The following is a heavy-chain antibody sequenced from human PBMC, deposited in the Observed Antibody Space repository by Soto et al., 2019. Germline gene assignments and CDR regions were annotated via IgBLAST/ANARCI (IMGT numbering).Heavy chain of an antibody. V-gene: IGHV4-59*01. CDR1: GASISNYY. CDR2: IYHSGTT. CDR3: ARHLNYNYFDY. D-gene: IGHD3-10*01. J-gene: IGHJ4*02. Sequence: SETVSLTCSVSGASISNYYWSWIRQPPGKGLEWLGYIYHSGTTSYNPSLQSRVTISLDTSKNQFSLKLTSATAADTAVYYCARHLNYNYFDYWGQGTLVTVSS.